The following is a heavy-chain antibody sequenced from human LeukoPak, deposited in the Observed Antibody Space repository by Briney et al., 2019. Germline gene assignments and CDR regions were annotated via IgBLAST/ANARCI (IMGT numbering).Heavy chain of an antibody. CDR3: ARDIAVADTYYFDY. J-gene: IGHJ4*02. V-gene: IGHV1-2*02. CDR2: INPNSGGT. D-gene: IGHD6-19*01. Sequence: EASVKVSCKASGYTFTGYYMHWVRQAPGQGLEWMGWINPNSGGTNYAQKFQGRVTMTRDTSISTAYMELSRLRSDDTAVYYCARDIAVADTYYFDYWGQGTLVTVSS. CDR1: GYTFTGYY.